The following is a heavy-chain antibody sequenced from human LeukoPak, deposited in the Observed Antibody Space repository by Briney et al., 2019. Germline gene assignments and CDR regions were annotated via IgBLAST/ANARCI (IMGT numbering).Heavy chain of an antibody. CDR2: IYYSGST. CDR1: GGSISSGGYY. D-gene: IGHD4-17*01. CDR3: ASQTMYGDYVDY. V-gene: IGHV4-31*02. J-gene: IGHJ4*02. Sequence: SQTLSLTCTVSGGSISSGGYYWSWIRQHPGTGLEWIGYIYYSGSTYYNPSLKSRVTISVDTSKNQFSLKLSSVTAADTAVYYCASQTMYGDYVDYWGQGTLVTVSS.